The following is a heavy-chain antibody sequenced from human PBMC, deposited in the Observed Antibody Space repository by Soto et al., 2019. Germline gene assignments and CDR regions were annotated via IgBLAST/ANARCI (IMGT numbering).Heavy chain of an antibody. CDR3: ARSYYNDSSGLIDAFDI. D-gene: IGHD3-22*01. CDR2: IYYSGST. Sequence: QVQLQESGPGLVKPSQTLSLTCTVSGGSISSGGYYWSWIRQHPGKGLEWIGYIYYSGSTYYNPSLTRRVNIPVDTSKNQFSLKLSSVTAADTAVYYCARSYYNDSSGLIDAFDIWGQGTMVTVSS. V-gene: IGHV4-31*03. J-gene: IGHJ3*02. CDR1: GGSISSGGYY.